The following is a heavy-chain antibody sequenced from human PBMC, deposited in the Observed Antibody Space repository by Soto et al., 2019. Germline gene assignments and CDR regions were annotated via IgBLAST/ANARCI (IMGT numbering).Heavy chain of an antibody. CDR1: GFSFRNYA. D-gene: IGHD1-26*01. CDR2: LTGSSSNI. V-gene: IGHV3-23*01. Sequence: VQLLESGGGLVQPGGSLRLSCAASGFSFRNYAMSWVRQAPGKGLECISTLTGSSSNIYYADSVKGRFAITRDNSRNTLYLQMNSLTAEDTAVYYCANGLATCELLTYDYWGQGPLVTVSS. CDR3: ANGLATCELLTYDY. J-gene: IGHJ4*02.